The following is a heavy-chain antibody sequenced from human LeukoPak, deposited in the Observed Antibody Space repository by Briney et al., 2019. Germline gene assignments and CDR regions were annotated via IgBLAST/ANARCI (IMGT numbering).Heavy chain of an antibody. V-gene: IGHV3-7*01. J-gene: IGHJ4*02. CDR1: GFTFSTFW. Sequence: GGSLRLSGAASGFTFSTFWMSWVGQAPGKGLEGVPNIKQDGSEKYYVDSVKGRFTISRDNAKNSLFLQMKGLRADDTAVYYCARDPTARPYGSGSFDFWGQGTLITVSS. CDR3: ARDPTARPYGSGSFDF. CDR2: IKQDGSEK. D-gene: IGHD3-10*01.